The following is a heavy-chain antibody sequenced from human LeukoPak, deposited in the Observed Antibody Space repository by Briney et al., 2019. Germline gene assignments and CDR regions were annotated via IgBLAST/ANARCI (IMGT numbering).Heavy chain of an antibody. D-gene: IGHD3-3*01. Sequence: SETLSLTCAVYGGSFSGYYWSWIRQPPGKGLEWIGEINHSGSTNYNPSLKSRVTISVDTSKNQFSLKLSSVTAADTAVYYCARVFKYDFWSGYYTGFDYWGQGTLVTVSS. J-gene: IGHJ4*02. CDR1: GGSFSGYY. V-gene: IGHV4-34*01. CDR2: INHSGST. CDR3: ARVFKYDFWSGYYTGFDY.